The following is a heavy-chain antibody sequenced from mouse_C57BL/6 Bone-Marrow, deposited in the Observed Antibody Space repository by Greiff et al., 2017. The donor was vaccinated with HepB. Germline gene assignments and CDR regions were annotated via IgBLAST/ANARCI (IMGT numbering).Heavy chain of an antibody. CDR1: GYTFTSYD. CDR2: IYPRDGST. V-gene: IGHV1-85*01. CDR3: ARWLLWYPIYPMDF. Sequence: QVQLQQSGPELVKPGASVKLSCKASGYTFTSYDINWVQQRPGQGLEWIGWIYPRDGSTKYNEKFKGKATLTVDTSTSTAYMELHSLTSEDSAVYFCARWLLWYPIYPMDFWGQGNSVTVSS. J-gene: IGHJ4*01. D-gene: IGHD2-1*01.